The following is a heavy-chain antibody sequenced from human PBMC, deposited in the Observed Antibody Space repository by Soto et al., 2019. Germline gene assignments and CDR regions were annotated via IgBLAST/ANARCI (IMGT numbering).Heavy chain of an antibody. J-gene: IGHJ4*02. V-gene: IGHV1-18*01. CDR3: ARDRQWLGRLDY. CDR2: ISAYKGNT. D-gene: IGHD6-19*01. CDR1: GYTFTSYG. Sequence: GASVKVSCKASGYTFTSYGISWVRQAPGQGLEWMGWISAYKGNTNYAQKLQGRVTMTTDTSTSPAYMELRSLRSYDTAVYYCARDRQWLGRLDYWGQGTLVTVSS.